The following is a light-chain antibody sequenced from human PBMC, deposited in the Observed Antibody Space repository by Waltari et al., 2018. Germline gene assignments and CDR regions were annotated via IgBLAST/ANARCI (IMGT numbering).Light chain of an antibody. V-gene: IGKV3-11*01. CDR1: QSVSGY. CDR3: QQRSSWPGT. J-gene: IGKJ5*01. Sequence: EIVLTQSPATLSLSPGERATLSCRASQSVSGYLAWYQQKPGQAPRLLIYDSSYRATGIPVRFSARRSETDFTLIISSLEPEDFAVYYCQQRSSWPGTFGQGTRLEIK. CDR2: DSS.